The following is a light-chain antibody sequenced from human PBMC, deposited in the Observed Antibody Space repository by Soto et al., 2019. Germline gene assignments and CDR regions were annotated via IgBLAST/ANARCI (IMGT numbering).Light chain of an antibody. CDR2: AAS. Sequence: DIQMTQSPSSLSASVGDRVTITCRASQGIIDYVAWFQQKPGKAPQLLIYAASTLHSGVPSRFSGSGAGTDFTLTISSLQPEDVATYYCQKYNTVPQTFGPGTKVDIK. CDR3: QKYNTVPQT. V-gene: IGKV1-27*01. CDR1: QGIIDY. J-gene: IGKJ1*01.